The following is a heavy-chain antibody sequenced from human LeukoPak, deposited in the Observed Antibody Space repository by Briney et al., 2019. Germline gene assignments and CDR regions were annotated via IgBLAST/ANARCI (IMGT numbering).Heavy chain of an antibody. D-gene: IGHD5-18*01. CDR2: ISSSSTI. CDR1: GFTFSSYS. Sequence: GGSLRLSCAASGFTFSSYSMNWVRQAPGKGLEWVSYISSSSTIYYADSVKGRFTISRDNAKNSLYLQMNSLRAEDTAVYYCARLGYSLGDAFDIWGQGTMVTASS. J-gene: IGHJ3*02. V-gene: IGHV3-48*04. CDR3: ARLGYSLGDAFDI.